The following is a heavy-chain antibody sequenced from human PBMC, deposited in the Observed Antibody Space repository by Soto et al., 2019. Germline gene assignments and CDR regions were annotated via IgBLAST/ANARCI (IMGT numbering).Heavy chain of an antibody. V-gene: IGHV2-5*02. CDR3: AHGHWTGTKAYFDY. D-gene: IGHD1-1*01. CDR2: IYWDDDK. Sequence: QISLEESSPTRVKPTQTLALTCTFSGFSLTTSGVGVGWIRQSPGKALEWLALIYWDDDKRYSPSLQSRLTINKDTCKNQVVLIMTNMDPVDTATYCFAHGHWTGTKAYFDYWGQGTPVTVSS. CDR1: GFSLTTSGVG. J-gene: IGHJ4*02.